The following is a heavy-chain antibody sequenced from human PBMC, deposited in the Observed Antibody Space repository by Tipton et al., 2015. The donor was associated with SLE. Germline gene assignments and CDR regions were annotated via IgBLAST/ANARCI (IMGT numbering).Heavy chain of an antibody. J-gene: IGHJ2*01. V-gene: IGHV4-59*01. CDR1: GGSISSYY. CDR2: IYYSGST. CDR3: ARDLFGKDFDL. D-gene: IGHD3-3*01. Sequence: TLSLTCTVSGGSISSYYWSWIRQPPGKGLEWIGYIYYSGSTNYNPSLKSRVTISVDTSKNQFSLKLSPVTAADTAVYYCARDLFGKDFDLWGRGTLVTVSS.